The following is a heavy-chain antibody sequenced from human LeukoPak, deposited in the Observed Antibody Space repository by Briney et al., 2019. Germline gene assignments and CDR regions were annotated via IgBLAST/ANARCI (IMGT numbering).Heavy chain of an antibody. J-gene: IGHJ4*02. Sequence: GGSLRLSCAASGFTVSSNYMTWVRQAPGKGLDWVSVIYSGGGPYYADSVKGRFTISRDNSKNTLYLQMNSLRAEDTAVYYCASGVKAVDYWGQGTLVTVSS. CDR2: IYSGGGP. V-gene: IGHV3-53*01. CDR1: GFTVSSNY. CDR3: ASGVKAVDY. D-gene: IGHD2-21*01.